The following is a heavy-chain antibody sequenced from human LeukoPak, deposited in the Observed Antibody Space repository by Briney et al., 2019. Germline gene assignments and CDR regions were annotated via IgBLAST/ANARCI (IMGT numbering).Heavy chain of an antibody. CDR2: INPNSLIP. CDR1: GYTLSDYD. CDR3: ARVKRVPEVWFDP. Sequence: ASVKVSCKASGYTLSDYDINWVRQATGKGLEYMGWINPNSLIPGYAQRFQGRVTLTMDTSINTAYMELSGLTSDDTAVYYCARVKRVPEVWFDPWGQGTLVTASS. J-gene: IGHJ5*02. V-gene: IGHV1-8*01. D-gene: IGHD6-25*01.